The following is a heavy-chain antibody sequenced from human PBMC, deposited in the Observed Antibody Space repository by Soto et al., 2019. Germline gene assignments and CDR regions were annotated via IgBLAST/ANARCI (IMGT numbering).Heavy chain of an antibody. Sequence: GGSLRLSCAASGFTFSSYTMAWVRQAPGKGLEWVSAISDSGGSPYYADSVQGRFTISRDNSKNTLFLLMNSLRAEDTAVYYCARDMGGSYSFIALYPGDIYNWGQETLVTVSA. V-gene: IGHV3-23*01. J-gene: IGHJ4*02. CDR1: GFTFSSYT. CDR3: ARDMGGSYSFIALYPGDIYN. D-gene: IGHD1-26*01. CDR2: ISDSGGSP.